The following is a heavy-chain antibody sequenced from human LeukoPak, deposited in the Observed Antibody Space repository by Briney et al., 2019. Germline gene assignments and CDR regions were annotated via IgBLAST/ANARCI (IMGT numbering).Heavy chain of an antibody. J-gene: IGHJ5*02. CDR3: ARDAPATIGYCSSTSCFAGGPYFDP. CDR1: GYTFTSYY. V-gene: IGHV1-46*01. CDR2: INPSGGST. D-gene: IGHD2-2*01. Sequence: GASVKVSCKASGYTFTSYYMHWVRQAPGQGLEWMGIINPSGGSTSYAQKFQGRVTMTRDTSTSTVYMELSSLRSEDTAVYCCARDAPATIGYCSSTSCFAGGPYFDPWGQGTLVTVSS.